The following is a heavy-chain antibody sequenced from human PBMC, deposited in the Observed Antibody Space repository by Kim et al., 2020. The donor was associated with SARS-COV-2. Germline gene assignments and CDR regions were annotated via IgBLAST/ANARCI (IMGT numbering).Heavy chain of an antibody. Sequence: GGSLRLSCAASGFTFSRYSMNWVRQAPGKGLEWVSSIDRNINYIYYADSVKGRFTISRDNAENSLYLQMSRLTAEDTAVYYCAREDSRLSDSFDIWGQGTMVTVSS. CDR1: GFTFSRYS. CDR2: IDRNINYI. J-gene: IGHJ3*02. CDR3: AREDSRLSDSFDI. D-gene: IGHD2-15*01. V-gene: IGHV3-21*01.